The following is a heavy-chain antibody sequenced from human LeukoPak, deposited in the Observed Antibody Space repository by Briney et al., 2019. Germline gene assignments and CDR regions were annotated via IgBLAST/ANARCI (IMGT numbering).Heavy chain of an antibody. CDR2: INSGNGNT. J-gene: IGHJ4*02. CDR3: ARGPPNWGYDY. Sequence: ASVKVSFKASGYTFTYYAIHWVRQAPGQGLEWMGWINSGNGNTKYSQKFQGRVTITRDTSASTAYMELSSLRSDDTAVYYCARGPPNWGYDYWGPGTLVTVSS. CDR1: GYTFTYYA. V-gene: IGHV1-3*01. D-gene: IGHD7-27*01.